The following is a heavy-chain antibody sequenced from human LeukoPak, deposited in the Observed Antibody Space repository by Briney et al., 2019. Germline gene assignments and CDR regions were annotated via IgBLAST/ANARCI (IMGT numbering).Heavy chain of an antibody. V-gene: IGHV4-39*07. CDR1: GGSISSRSYS. D-gene: IGHD6-13*01. J-gene: IGHJ6*03. CDR2: IYSSGSS. CDR3: ALYRSSRDYYYYYMDV. Sequence: EPSETLSLTCTVSGGSISSRSYSWGWIRQPPGKGLEWIGNIYSSGSSYYNASLESRVTISVDTSKNQFSLRLRSVTAADTAVYYCALYRSSRDYYYYYMDVWGKGTTVTVSS.